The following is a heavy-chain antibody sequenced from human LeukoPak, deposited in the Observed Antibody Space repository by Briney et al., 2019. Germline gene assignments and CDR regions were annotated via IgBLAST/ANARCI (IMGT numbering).Heavy chain of an antibody. Sequence: SETLSLTCTVSGGSIIGYYWNWIRQPPGKGLDWIGYIYHSGSTNYNPSLKSRVTISVDTSKTQISLKRRAVTAADTAVYYCARSRVWSDYWGYFDYWGQGTLVTVSS. CDR1: GGSIIGYY. V-gene: IGHV4-59*01. D-gene: IGHD3-3*01. CDR3: ARSRVWSDYWGYFDY. J-gene: IGHJ4*02. CDR2: IYHSGST.